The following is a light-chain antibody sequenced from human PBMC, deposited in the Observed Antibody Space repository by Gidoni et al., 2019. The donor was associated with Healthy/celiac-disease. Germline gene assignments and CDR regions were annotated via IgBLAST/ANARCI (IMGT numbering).Light chain of an antibody. Sequence: QSALTQPASVSGSPGQSITIACTGTSSDVGGYNYVSWYQQHPGKAPKLMIYDVSNRPSGVSNRFSGSKSGNTASLTISGLQAEDEADYYWSSYTSSSTAVFGGGTQLTVL. CDR1: SSDVGGYNY. J-gene: IGLJ7*01. CDR3: SSYTSSSTAV. CDR2: DVS. V-gene: IGLV2-14*03.